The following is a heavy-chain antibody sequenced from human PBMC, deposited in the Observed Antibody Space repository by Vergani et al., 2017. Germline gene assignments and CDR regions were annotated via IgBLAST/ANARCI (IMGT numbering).Heavy chain of an antibody. CDR1: GFTFNSYA. Sequence: QLLESGGGLIQPGGSLRLSCAASGFTFNSYALTSVRQAPGKGLEWVSGINNNGGSTYYADSVKGRFTISRDNSKNTLYLQMTDLRAEDTATYYCAKVCGSTSCPDGGGAFDVWGHGTMVTVSS. V-gene: IGHV3-23*01. CDR2: INNNGGST. CDR3: AKVCGSTSCPDGGGAFDV. D-gene: IGHD2-2*01. J-gene: IGHJ3*01.